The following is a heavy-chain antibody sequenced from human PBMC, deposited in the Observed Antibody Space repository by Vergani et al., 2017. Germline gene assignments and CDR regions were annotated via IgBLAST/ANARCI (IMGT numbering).Heavy chain of an antibody. V-gene: IGHV4-38-2*02. Sequence: QVQLQESGPGLVKPSETLSLTCSVSGNSISSDHYWGWIRHPPGKGLGWIGTIIHSGGTAYNPSLKTRVTISVDTSKNQYFMKLTSVTAAAPAVYYCARDPMVGEVIGAVDIWGRGTMVTVSS. J-gene: IGHJ3*02. CDR2: IIHSGGT. CDR3: ARDPMVGEVIGAVDI. D-gene: IGHD3-10*01. CDR1: GNSISSDHY.